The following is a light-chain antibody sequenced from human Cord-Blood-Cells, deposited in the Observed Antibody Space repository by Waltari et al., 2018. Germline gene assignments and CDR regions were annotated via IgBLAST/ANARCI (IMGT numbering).Light chain of an antibody. Sequence: DIQMTKNPSSLHASVGDRVTITCRASQSISSYLNWYQQTPGKAPKLLIYAASSLQSGVPTRFSGSGSGTDFTLTISSLQPEEFATYYCQQSYSTSTFGGGTKVEIK. J-gene: IGKJ4*01. CDR2: AAS. V-gene: IGKV1-39*01. CDR3: QQSYSTST. CDR1: QSISSY.